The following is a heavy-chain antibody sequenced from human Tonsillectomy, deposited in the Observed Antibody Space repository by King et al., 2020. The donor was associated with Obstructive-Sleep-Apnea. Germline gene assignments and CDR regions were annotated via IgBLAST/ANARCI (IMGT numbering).Heavy chain of an antibody. J-gene: IGHJ5*02. CDR3: ARDPYSSSWYGPKSNWFDP. CDR2: IYYSGST. V-gene: IGHV4-39*07. D-gene: IGHD6-13*01. Sequence: QLQESGPGLVKPSETLSLTCTVSGGSISSSSYYWGWIRQPPGKGLEWIGSIYYSGSTYYNPSLKSRVTISVDTSKNQFSLKLSSVTAADTAVYYCARDPYSSSWYGPKSNWFDPWGQGTLVTVSS. CDR1: GGSISSSSYY.